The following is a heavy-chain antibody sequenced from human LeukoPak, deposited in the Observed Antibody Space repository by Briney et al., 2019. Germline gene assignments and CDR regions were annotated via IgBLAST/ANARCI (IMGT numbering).Heavy chain of an antibody. V-gene: IGHV3-7*01. CDR1: GFTFSGCC. J-gene: IGHJ4*02. CDR2: INQYGSEK. CDR3: ARGDRGFDY. Sequence: GGNLSLSFVTSGFTFSGCCMICLRQAPGKWLGWVTNINQYGSEKYYVDSVKGRFTISRDNARNALYLQMNSLRTEDTAVYYCARGDRGFDYWGQGTLVTVSS.